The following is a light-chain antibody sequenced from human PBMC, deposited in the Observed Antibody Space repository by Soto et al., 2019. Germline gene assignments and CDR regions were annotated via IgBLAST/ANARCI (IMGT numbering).Light chain of an antibody. J-gene: IGLJ2*01. CDR2: EVS. Sequence: QSALTQPASVSGSPGQSITISCTGTSSDVGGYNYVSWYQQHPGKAPKLMIYEVSNRPSGVSNRFSGSKSGNTDSLTISGLQAEDEADYYCSSYTSSSTLAVVFGGGTKVTVL. CDR1: SSDVGGYNY. V-gene: IGLV2-14*01. CDR3: SSYTSSSTLAVV.